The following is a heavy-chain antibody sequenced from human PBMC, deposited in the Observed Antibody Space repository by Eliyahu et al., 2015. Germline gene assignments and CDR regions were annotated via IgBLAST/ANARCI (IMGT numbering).Heavy chain of an antibody. CDR1: GGSIXSYY. CDR3: ARHTLGTMVRGKVPEYFQH. Sequence: QVQLQESGPGLVKPSETLSLTCTVSGGSIXSYYWSWIRQPPGKGLEWIGYIYYSGSTNYNPSLKSRVTISVDTSKNQFSLKLSSVTAADTAVYYCARHTLGTMVRGKVPEYFQHWGQGTLVTVSS. D-gene: IGHD3-10*01. V-gene: IGHV4-59*08. CDR2: IYYSGST. J-gene: IGHJ1*01.